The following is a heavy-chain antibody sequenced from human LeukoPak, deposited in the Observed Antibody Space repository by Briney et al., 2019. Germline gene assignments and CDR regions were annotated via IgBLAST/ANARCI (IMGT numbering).Heavy chain of an antibody. CDR2: INHSGST. D-gene: IGHD3-10*01. CDR1: GGSFSGYY. J-gene: IGHJ6*03. Sequence: PSETLSLTCAVYGGSFSGYYWSWIRQPPGKGLEWIGEINHSGSTNYNPSLKSRVTISVDTSKNQFSLKLSSVTAADTAVYYCARGPHYYGSGSYRYYYYMDVWGKGTTVTVSS. V-gene: IGHV4-34*01. CDR3: ARGPHYYGSGSYRYYYYMDV.